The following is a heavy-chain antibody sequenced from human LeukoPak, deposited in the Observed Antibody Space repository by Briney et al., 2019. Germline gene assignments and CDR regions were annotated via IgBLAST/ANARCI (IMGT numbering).Heavy chain of an antibody. D-gene: IGHD6-19*01. CDR1: GGSMSSHY. CDR3: AILKDSDNSGAGDWFDP. V-gene: IGHV4-59*11. J-gene: IGHJ5*02. CDR2: ISHSGGT. Sequence: PSETLSLTCTVSGGSMSSHYWSWIRQAPGKGLEWMGYISHSGGTNYNPSLKSRVTISADTSKNQFSLKVISLTAADTAVYYCAILKDSDNSGAGDWFDPWGQGTLVTVSS.